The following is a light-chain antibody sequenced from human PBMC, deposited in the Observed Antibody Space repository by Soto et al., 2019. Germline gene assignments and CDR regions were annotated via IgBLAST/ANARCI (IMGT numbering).Light chain of an antibody. CDR1: QSVTTW. V-gene: IGKV3-15*01. J-gene: IGKJ1*01. CDR3: QQYGSSAT. CDR2: GAS. Sequence: MTQSPSTLSASVGDRVTITCRASQSVTTWLAWYQQKPGQAPSLLIYGASTRATGTPARFSGSGSGTEFTLTISSLQSEDFAVYYCQQYGSSATFGQGTKVDIK.